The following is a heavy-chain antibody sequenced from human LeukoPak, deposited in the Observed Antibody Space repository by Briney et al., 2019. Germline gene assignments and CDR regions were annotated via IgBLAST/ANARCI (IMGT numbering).Heavy chain of an antibody. CDR3: ARGEWNYPFDY. Sequence: GGSLRLSCAASGFTVSSNYMSWVRQAPGKGLEWISLIYSSESTYYADSVKGRLTISRDNSKNTVYLQMNSLRAEDTAVYYCARGEWNYPFDYWGQGTLVTVSS. J-gene: IGHJ4*02. D-gene: IGHD1-7*01. CDR1: GFTVSSNY. CDR2: IYSSEST. V-gene: IGHV3-53*01.